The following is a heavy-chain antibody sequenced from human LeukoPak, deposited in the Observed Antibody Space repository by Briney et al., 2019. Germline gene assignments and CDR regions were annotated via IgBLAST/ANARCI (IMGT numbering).Heavy chain of an antibody. J-gene: IGHJ4*02. D-gene: IGHD3-10*01. CDR3: TRSDYAGTGSYYRL. CDR2: IYYSGST. CDR1: GGSFSGYY. V-gene: IGHV4-34*01. Sequence: KPSETLSLTCAAYGGSFSGYYWSWIRQPPGKGLEWIGSIYYSGSTYYNPSLKSRVTISVDTSKNQFSLHLSSVTPEDTAVYYCTRSDYAGTGSYYRLWGQGTLVTVSS.